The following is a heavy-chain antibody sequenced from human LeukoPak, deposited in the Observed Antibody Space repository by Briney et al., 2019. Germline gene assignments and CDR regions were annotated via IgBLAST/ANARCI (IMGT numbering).Heavy chain of an antibody. V-gene: IGHV3-7*01. CDR3: ARADYGGNPYYYGMGV. CDR2: IKQDGSER. Sequence: GGSLRLSCAASGFTFSNYWMSWVRQAPGKGLEWVANIKQDGSERYYVDSVKGRFTISRDNAKNSLYLQMNSLRAEETAAYYCARADYGGNPYYYGMGVWGQGTTVIVSS. D-gene: IGHD4-23*01. CDR1: GFTFSNYW. J-gene: IGHJ6*02.